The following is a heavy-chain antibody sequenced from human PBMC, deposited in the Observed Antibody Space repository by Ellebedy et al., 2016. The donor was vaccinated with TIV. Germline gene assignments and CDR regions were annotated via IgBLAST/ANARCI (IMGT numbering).Heavy chain of an antibody. J-gene: IGHJ4*02. Sequence: GESLKISCAASGFTFSTYGMHWVRQAPGKGLEWVALISYDGSNIFYADSVKGRFTISRDNSKNTLYLQMNSLRGEDTAVYSCAQGYGTYFLQYYFDTWGQGTLVTVSS. CDR1: GFTFSTYG. CDR3: AQGYGTYFLQYYFDT. V-gene: IGHV3-30*18. D-gene: IGHD1-26*01. CDR2: ISYDGSNI.